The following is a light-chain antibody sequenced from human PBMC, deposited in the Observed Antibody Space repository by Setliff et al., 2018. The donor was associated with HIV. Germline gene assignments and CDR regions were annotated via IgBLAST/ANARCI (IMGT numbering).Light chain of an antibody. J-gene: IGKJ2*01. CDR1: QSISNY. CDR2: AAS. CDR3: QQSYSTPYT. V-gene: IGKV1-39*01. Sequence: DIQMTQSPSSLSASVGDRVTITCRASQSISNYLNWYQHKPGKPPKVLIYAASSLQSGVPSRFSGSGSGTAFTLNISSLQPEDFAAYFCQQSYSTPYTFGQGTKVDIK.